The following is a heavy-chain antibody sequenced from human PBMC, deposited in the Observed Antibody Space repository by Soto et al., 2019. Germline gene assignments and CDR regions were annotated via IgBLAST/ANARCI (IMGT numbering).Heavy chain of an antibody. CDR2: IIPIFGTA. CDR3: ATDIVVVPAAIRDY. D-gene: IGHD2-2*02. V-gene: IGHV1-69*13. CDR1: GGTFSSYA. J-gene: IGHJ4*02. Sequence: VASVKVSCKASGGTFSSYAISWVRQAPGQGLEWMGGIIPIFGTANYAQKFQGRVTITADESTSTAYMELSSLRSEDTAVYYCATDIVVVPAAIRDYWGQGTLVTVS.